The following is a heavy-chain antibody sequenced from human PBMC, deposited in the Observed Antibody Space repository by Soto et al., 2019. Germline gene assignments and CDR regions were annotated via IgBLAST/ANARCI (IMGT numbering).Heavy chain of an antibody. D-gene: IGHD1-7*01. Sequence: PGGSLRLSCAASGFTFSSYAMHWVRQAPGKGLEWVAAISDGGGNKYYADSVKGRFTISRDNSKNTLNLQVSSLRAEDTAVYYCAKEGYNWNYGDYYSYMDVWGQGTTVTVSS. CDR2: ISDGGGNK. CDR3: AKEGYNWNYGDYYSYMDV. V-gene: IGHV3-30-3*01. J-gene: IGHJ6*03. CDR1: GFTFSSYA.